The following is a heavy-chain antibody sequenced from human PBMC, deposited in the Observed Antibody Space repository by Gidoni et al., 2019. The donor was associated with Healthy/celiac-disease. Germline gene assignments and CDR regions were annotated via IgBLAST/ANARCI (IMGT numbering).Heavy chain of an antibody. CDR2: IYYSGST. CDR3: ARGSLRYFDWLLGD. J-gene: IGHJ4*02. CDR1: GGASSSYY. V-gene: IGHV4-59*01. D-gene: IGHD3-9*01. Sequence: QVQLQESGPGLVKPSETLTPTCTVSGGASSSYYWSWIRQPPGKGLEWIGDIYYSGSTNYNPSLKSRVTISVDTSKNQFSLKLSSVTAADTAVYYCARGSLRYFDWLLGDWGQGTLVTVSS.